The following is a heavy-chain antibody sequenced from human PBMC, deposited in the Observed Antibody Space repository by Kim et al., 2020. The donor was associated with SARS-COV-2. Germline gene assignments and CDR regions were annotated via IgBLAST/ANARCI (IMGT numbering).Heavy chain of an antibody. CDR3: ARDNSIAAYYYDSSGYYLYY. J-gene: IGHJ4*02. Sequence: RFTISRDNSKNTLYLQMNSLRAEDTAVYYCARDNSIAAYYYDSSGYYLYYWGQGTLVTVSS. V-gene: IGHV3-30*07. D-gene: IGHD3-22*01.